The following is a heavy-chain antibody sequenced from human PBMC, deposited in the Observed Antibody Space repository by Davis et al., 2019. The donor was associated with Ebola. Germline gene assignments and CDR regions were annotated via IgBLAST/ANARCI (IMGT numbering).Heavy chain of an antibody. D-gene: IGHD3-22*01. CDR3: ARVGYYDSSGYSHDAFDI. Sequence: ASVKVSCKASGYTFTGYDINWVRHVTGQGPEWMGRINPNSGGTNYAQKFQGRVTMTRDTSISTAYMELSRLRSDDTAVYYCARVGYYDSSGYSHDAFDIWGQGTMVTVSS. CDR1: GYTFTGYD. V-gene: IGHV1-2*06. J-gene: IGHJ3*02. CDR2: INPNSGGT.